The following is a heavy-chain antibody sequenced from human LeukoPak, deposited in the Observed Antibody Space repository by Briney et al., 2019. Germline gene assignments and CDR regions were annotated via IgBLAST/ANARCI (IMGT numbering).Heavy chain of an antibody. D-gene: IGHD4-17*01. V-gene: IGHV3-21*01. J-gene: IGHJ3*02. CDR1: GFTFSSYS. CDR3: ARDQTVTIDAFDI. Sequence: GRSLRLSCAASGFTFSSYSMNWVRQAPGKGLEWVSSISSSSSYIYYADSVKGRFTISRDNAKNSLYLQMNSLRAEDTAVYYCARDQTVTIDAFDIWGQGTMVTVSS. CDR2: ISSSSSYI.